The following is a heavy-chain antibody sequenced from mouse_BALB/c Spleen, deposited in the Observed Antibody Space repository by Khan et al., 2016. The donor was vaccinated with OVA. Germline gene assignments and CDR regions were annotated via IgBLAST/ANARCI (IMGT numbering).Heavy chain of an antibody. CDR1: GYTFANYW. J-gene: IGHJ2*01. D-gene: IGHD1-1*01. CDR3: SRVGSSYGTTFVY. V-gene: IGHV1-7*01. Sequence: QVQLKQSGAELAKPGASVKMSCKASGYTFANYWMHWVKQRPGQGLDWIGYINPSTGYTDYNQKFKDKATLTADKSSSTAYMQLSSLTSEDSAVYYRSRVGSSYGTTFVYWGQSTTLPVSS. CDR2: INPSTGYT.